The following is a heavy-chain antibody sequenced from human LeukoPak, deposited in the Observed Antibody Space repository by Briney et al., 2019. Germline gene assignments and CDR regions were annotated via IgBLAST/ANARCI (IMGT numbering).Heavy chain of an antibody. CDR3: AKGSYYDSSGSFYFDY. V-gene: IGHV3-23*01. J-gene: IGHJ4*02. CDR2: ISGSGGNT. CDR1: GFTFSSYG. D-gene: IGHD3-22*01. Sequence: GGSLRLSCAASGFTFSSYGMHWVRQAPGKGLEWVSGISGSGGNTYYADSVKGRFTISRDNSKNTLYVQVNSLGTEDTAAYYCAKGSYYDSSGSFYFDYWGQGTLVTVSS.